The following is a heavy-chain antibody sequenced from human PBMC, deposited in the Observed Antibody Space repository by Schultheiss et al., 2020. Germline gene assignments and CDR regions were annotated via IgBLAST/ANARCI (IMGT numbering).Heavy chain of an antibody. CDR3: AREGGSFYYGMDV. CDR1: GGSISSGSYY. J-gene: IGHJ6*02. Sequence: SETLSLTYTVSGGSISSGSYYWSWIRQPAGKGLEWIGHIYTSGSTTYNPSLKSRVTISVDTSKKKFSMKLSSVTAADTAVYYCAREGGSFYYGMDVWGQGTTVTVSS. CDR2: IYTSGST. V-gene: IGHV4-61*09. D-gene: IGHD1-26*01.